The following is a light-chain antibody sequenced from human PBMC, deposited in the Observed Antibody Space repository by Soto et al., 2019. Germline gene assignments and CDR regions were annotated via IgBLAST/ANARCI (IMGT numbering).Light chain of an antibody. Sequence: QSALTQPASVSGSPGQSITIPCTGTSNDVGDYNYVSWYQQLPGTAPRLLIYSDNQRPSGVPDRFSGSKSVTSASLAISGLQAEDEADYYCAAWDGSLNGWVFGGGTKLTVL. CDR1: SNDVGDYN. CDR2: SDN. J-gene: IGLJ3*02. CDR3: AAWDGSLNGWV. V-gene: IGLV1-44*01.